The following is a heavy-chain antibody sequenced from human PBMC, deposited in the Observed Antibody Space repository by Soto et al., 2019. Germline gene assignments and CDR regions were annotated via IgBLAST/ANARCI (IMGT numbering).Heavy chain of an antibody. CDR1: GFTFSSYS. CDR2: ISSSSSTI. J-gene: IGHJ6*02. D-gene: IGHD3-16*02. CDR3: ARDQESEVTFGGVIVYPDV. V-gene: IGHV3-48*02. Sequence: GGSLRLSCAASGFTFSSYSMNWVRQAPGKGLEWVSYISSSSSTIYYADSVKGRFTISRDNANNSLYLQMNSLRDEDTAVYYCARDQESEVTFGGVIVYPDVWGQGTTVTVSS.